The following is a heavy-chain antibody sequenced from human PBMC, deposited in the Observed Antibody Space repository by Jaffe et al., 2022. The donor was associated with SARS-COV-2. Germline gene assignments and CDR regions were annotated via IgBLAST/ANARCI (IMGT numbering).Heavy chain of an antibody. CDR2: ISSSSSYI. Sequence: EVQLVESGGGLVKPGGSLRLSCAASGFTFSSYSMNWVRQAPGKGLEWVSSISSSSSYIYYADSVKGRFTISRDNAKNSLYLQMNSLRAEDTAVYYCARDWGFRVVPAAIVHGMDVWGQGTTVTVSS. V-gene: IGHV3-21*01. J-gene: IGHJ6*02. CDR1: GFTFSSYS. CDR3: ARDWGFRVVPAAIVHGMDV. D-gene: IGHD2-2*01.